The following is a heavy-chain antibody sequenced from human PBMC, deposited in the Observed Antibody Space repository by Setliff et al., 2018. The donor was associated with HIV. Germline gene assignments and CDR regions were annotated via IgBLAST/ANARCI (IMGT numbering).Heavy chain of an antibody. CDR3: ARGTIFGVVSH. CDR2: IYYSGTT. CDR1: NGSISSHY. V-gene: IGHV4-59*11. D-gene: IGHD3-3*01. J-gene: IGHJ4*02. Sequence: SETLSLTCTVSNGSISSHYWSWVRQPPGKRLEWIGYIYYSGTTNYNPSLKSRVTISVDASKNQFSLKLSSVTAADTAVYYCARGTIFGVVSHWGQGTLVTVS.